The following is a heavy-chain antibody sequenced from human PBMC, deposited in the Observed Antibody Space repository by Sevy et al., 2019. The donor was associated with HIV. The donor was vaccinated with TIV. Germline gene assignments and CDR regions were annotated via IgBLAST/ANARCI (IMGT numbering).Heavy chain of an antibody. CDR2: FDPEDGET. V-gene: IGHV1-24*01. J-gene: IGHJ6*03. CDR1: GYTLTELS. D-gene: IGHD6-13*01. Sequence: ASVKVSCKVSGYTLTELSMHWVRQAPGKGLEWMGGFDPEDGETIYAQKCQGRVTMTEDTSTDTAYMGLGSLRSEDTAVYYCATGGKGDYYYYYMDVWGKGTTVTVSS. CDR3: ATGGKGDYYYYYMDV.